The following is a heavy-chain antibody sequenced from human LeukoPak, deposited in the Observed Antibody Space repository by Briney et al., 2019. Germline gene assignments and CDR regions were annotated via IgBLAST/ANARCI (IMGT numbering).Heavy chain of an antibody. Sequence: SETLSLTCTVSGGSISSSSYYWSWIRQPPGKGLEWIGEINHSGSTNYNPSLKSRVTISVDTSKNQFSLKLSSVTAADTAVYYCARVTRITIFGVVTRHYGMDVWGQGTTVTVSS. D-gene: IGHD3-3*01. CDR1: GGSISSSSYY. CDR2: INHSGST. J-gene: IGHJ6*02. V-gene: IGHV4-39*07. CDR3: ARVTRITIFGVVTRHYGMDV.